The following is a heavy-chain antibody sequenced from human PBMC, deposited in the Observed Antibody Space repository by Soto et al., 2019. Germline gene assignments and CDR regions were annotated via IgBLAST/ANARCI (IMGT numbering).Heavy chain of an antibody. V-gene: IGHV3-9*01. CDR3: VKDSYADFHRVLSTAEYFFDY. J-gene: IGHJ4*01. D-gene: IGHD2-15*01. CDR2: ITWNSGKI. Sequence: LRLSCTASGFTFDDYAMHWVRQGPGRGLEWVSGITWNSGKIAYADSVKGRFTIARDDDNNSLYLQMNSLRPEDTALYYCVKDSYADFHRVLSTAEYFFDYWGHGTLVTV. CDR1: GFTFDDYA.